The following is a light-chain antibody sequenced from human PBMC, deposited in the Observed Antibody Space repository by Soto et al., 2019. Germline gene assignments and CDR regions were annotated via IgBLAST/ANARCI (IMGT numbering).Light chain of an antibody. CDR2: AAS. CDR3: QQSYGPPYT. Sequence: DIQMTQSPSSLSASVGDRVTITCRASQSVGSLLNWFQQKPGKAPKLLIYAASTLQSGAPSRFSGSGAGTDFTLIISSLQPEDFAPYYCQQSYGPPYTLGQGPSWRS. J-gene: IGKJ2*01. V-gene: IGKV1-39*01. CDR1: QSVGSL.